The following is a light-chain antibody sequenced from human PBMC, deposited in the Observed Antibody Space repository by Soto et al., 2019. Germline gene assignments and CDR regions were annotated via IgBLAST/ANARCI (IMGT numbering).Light chain of an antibody. CDR1: SSNIGNFY. V-gene: IGLV1-47*01. Sequence: QAVVTQPPSASGTPGQRVTISCSGSSSNIGNFYVYWYQQLPGTAPKLLIYKNNQRPLGVPDRFSGSKSGTSASLAISGLRSEDEADYYCAAWDDSLSGPGVFGGCTQLTVL. J-gene: IGLJ7*01. CDR2: KNN. CDR3: AAWDDSLSGPGV.